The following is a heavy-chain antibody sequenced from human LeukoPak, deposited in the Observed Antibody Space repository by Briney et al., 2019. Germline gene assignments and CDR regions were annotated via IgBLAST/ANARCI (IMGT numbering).Heavy chain of an antibody. V-gene: IGHV3-21*04. J-gene: IGHJ5*02. CDR1: GFTFSSYN. Sequence: GGSLRLSCAASGFTFSSYNMNWVRQAPGKGLEWVSSITSSSSYIYYADSVKGRFTISRDNAKNSLYLQMNSLRSEDTAVYYCARDNSLGDSAWWFDPWGQGTLVTVSS. D-gene: IGHD5-12*01. CDR3: ARDNSLGDSAWWFDP. CDR2: ITSSSSYI.